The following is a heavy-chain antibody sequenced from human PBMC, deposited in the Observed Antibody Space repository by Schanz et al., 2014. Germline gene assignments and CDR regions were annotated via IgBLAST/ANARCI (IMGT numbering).Heavy chain of an antibody. CDR1: GFTFSNTW. D-gene: IGHD2-15*01. Sequence: EVQLVESGGGLVKPGGSLRLSCAASGFTFSNTWMNWVRQAPGKGLEWVSSISSTSTYLYYADSVKGRFTISRDSARNSLYLQMNSLRAEDTAVYYCARDKGGLIPFDYWGQGTLVAVSS. J-gene: IGHJ4*02. V-gene: IGHV3-21*02. CDR2: ISSTSTYL. CDR3: ARDKGGLIPFDY.